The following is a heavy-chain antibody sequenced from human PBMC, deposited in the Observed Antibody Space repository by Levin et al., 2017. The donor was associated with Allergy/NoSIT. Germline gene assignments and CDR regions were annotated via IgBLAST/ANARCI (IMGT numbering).Heavy chain of an antibody. CDR1: GYTFTSYY. CDR3: AREIAAADYYYYYYGMDV. Sequence: ASVKVSCKASGYTFTSYYMHWVRQAPGQGLEWMGIINPSGGSTSYAQKFQGRVTMTRDTSTSTVYMELSSLRSEDTAVYYCAREIAAADYYYYYYGMDVWGQGTTVTVSS. D-gene: IGHD6-13*01. CDR2: INPSGGST. V-gene: IGHV1-46*01. J-gene: IGHJ6*02.